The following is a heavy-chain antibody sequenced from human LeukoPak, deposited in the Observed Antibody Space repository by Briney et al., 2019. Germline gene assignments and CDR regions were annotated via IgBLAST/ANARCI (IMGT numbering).Heavy chain of an antibody. CDR1: GYTFTSYD. CDR3: ATQLSSGWPLRHLPFDY. Sequence: GASVKVSCKASGYTFTSYDINWVRQATGQGLEWMGGYDPADGETIYAQKFQGRVTMTEDTSTDTAYMELSSLRSEDTAVYYCATQLSSGWPLRHLPFDYWGQGTLVTVSS. J-gene: IGHJ4*02. CDR2: YDPADGET. D-gene: IGHD3-22*01. V-gene: IGHV1-24*01.